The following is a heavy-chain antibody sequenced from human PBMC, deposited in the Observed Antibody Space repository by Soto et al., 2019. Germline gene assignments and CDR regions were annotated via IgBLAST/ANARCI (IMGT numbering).Heavy chain of an antibody. CDR1: GFTVSSNY. D-gene: IGHD6-13*01. J-gene: IGHJ6*02. CDR2: IYSGGST. CDR3: ARDLSQTRSWLDYYYYGMDV. Sequence: PGGSLRLSCAASGFTVSSNYMSWVRQAPGKGLEWVSVIYSGGSTYYADSVKGRFTISRDNSKNTLYLQMNSLRAEDTAVYYCARDLSQTRSWLDYYYYGMDVWGQGTTVTVSS. V-gene: IGHV3-53*01.